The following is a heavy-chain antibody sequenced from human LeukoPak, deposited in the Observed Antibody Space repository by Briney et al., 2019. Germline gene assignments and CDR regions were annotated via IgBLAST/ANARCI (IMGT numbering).Heavy chain of an antibody. V-gene: IGHV3-48*01. CDR2: ITGSSSTI. D-gene: IGHD2-2*01. CDR1: GSTFSSFS. CDR3: ASCSSTNCY. J-gene: IGHJ4*02. Sequence: GGSLRLSCAASGSTFSSFSMNWVRKAPGKGLEWVSFITGSSSTIYYADSVKGRFTISRDNAKNSLYLQMNSLRAEDTAVYYCASCSSTNCYWGQGTLVTVSS.